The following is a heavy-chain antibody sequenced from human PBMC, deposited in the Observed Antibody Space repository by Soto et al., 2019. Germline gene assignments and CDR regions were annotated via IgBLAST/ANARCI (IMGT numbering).Heavy chain of an antibody. V-gene: IGHV4-59*01. D-gene: IGHD2-21*01. J-gene: IGHJ6*03. Sequence: QVQLQVSGRGLVKPSETLSLTCTVSGGSINSYYWSWIRQPPGKGLEWIGYIYYSGSTNYNLSLKSRVTISVDTSKSQFSLKLSSVTAADTAVYYCARRRSDFTIYYCYLDVWGKGTTVTVSS. CDR2: IYYSGST. CDR1: GGSINSYY. CDR3: ARRRSDFTIYYCYLDV.